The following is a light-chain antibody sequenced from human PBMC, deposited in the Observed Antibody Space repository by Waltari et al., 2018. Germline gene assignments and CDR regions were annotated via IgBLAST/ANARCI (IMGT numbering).Light chain of an antibody. CDR2: DAT. CDR1: QALSNH. CDR3: QQYDNLAS. Sequence: DIQMTQSPSSLSASVGDRVTITCQASQALSNHLNWDQHKPGKAPELLIFDATNLETGVPSRFRGSGSGTDFTLTIPSLQPEDFATYYCQQYDNLASFGGGTKVEIK. V-gene: IGKV1-33*01. J-gene: IGKJ4*01.